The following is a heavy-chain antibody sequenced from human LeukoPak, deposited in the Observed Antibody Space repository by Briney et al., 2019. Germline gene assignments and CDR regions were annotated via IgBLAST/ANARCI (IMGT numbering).Heavy chain of an antibody. CDR1: GFTFSNYW. V-gene: IGHV3-7*01. D-gene: IGHD5-18*01. Sequence: PGGSLRLSCAASGFTFSNYWMSWVRQAPGKGLEWVANIKQDGSEKYYVDSVKGRFTIPRDNAKNSLYLQMNSLRVEDTAVYYCARDSPERGYSYGPLDNYFDYWGQGTLVTVSS. J-gene: IGHJ4*02. CDR3: ARDSPERGYSYGPLDNYFDY. CDR2: IKQDGSEK.